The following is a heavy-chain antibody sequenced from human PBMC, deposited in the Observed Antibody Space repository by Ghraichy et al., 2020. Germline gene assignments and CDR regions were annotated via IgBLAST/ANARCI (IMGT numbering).Heavy chain of an antibody. J-gene: IGHJ6*02. Sequence: GGSLRLSCAASGFTFSSYSMNWVRQAPGKGLEWVSSISSSSSYIYYADSVKGRFTISRDNAKNSLYLQMNSLRAEDTAVYYCARNQLWLPPYYYYYGMDVWGQGTTVTVSS. V-gene: IGHV3-21*01. CDR3: ARNQLWLPPYYYYYGMDV. CDR1: GFTFSSYS. D-gene: IGHD5-18*01. CDR2: ISSSSSYI.